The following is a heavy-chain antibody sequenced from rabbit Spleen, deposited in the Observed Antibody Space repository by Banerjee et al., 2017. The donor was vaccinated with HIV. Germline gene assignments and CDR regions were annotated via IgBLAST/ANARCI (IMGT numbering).Heavy chain of an antibody. CDR1: GVSFSGSSY. V-gene: IGHV1S40*01. CDR3: ARGSATMTMVITGYYLNL. J-gene: IGHJ4*01. CDR2: IDAGSSGFT. Sequence: QSLEESGGDLVKPGASLTLTCTASGVSFSGSSYMCWVRQAPGKGLEWIACIDAGSSGFTYFASWAKGRFTISKTSSTTVTLQMTSLTAADTATYFCARGSATMTMVITGYYLNLWGPGTLVTVS. D-gene: IGHD2-1*01.